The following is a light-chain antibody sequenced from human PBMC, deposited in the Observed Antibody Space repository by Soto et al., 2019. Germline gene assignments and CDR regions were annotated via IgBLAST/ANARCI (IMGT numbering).Light chain of an antibody. J-gene: IGKJ1*01. CDR1: QSVSSSY. Sequence: EIVLTQSPGTLSLSPGERATLSCRASQSVSSSYLAWYQQTPGQAPRLLIYAASSRATGIPDRFSGSGSGTDFTLTISRLEPEDFAVYFCQQYGSSPISFGQGTKVEIK. CDR3: QQYGSSPIS. CDR2: AAS. V-gene: IGKV3-20*01.